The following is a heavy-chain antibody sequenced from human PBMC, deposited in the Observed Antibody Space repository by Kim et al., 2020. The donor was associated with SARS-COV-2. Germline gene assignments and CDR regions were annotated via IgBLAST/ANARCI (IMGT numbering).Heavy chain of an antibody. D-gene: IGHD3-10*01. Sequence: GGSLRLSCAASGFIFRNFGMHWVRQAPGKGLEWVAFIWNDGTITNYADSVQGRFTISRDYSENTLYLQMDSLSAGDTAVYYCARPSSSHFDFWGQGTRVTVSS. CDR2: IWNDGTIT. CDR3: ARPSSSHFDF. CDR1: GFIFRNFG. V-gene: IGHV3-33*01. J-gene: IGHJ4*02.